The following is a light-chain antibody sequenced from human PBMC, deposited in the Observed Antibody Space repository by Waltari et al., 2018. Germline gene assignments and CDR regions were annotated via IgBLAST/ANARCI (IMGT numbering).Light chain of an antibody. CDR2: TNY. Sequence: QPVLTQPPSVSGAPGQSVTISCTGTRSNIGAGYDVHWYRQLPGTAPKLLIYTNYTRPSGFPDRVSGSKSDTSAYLVIAGLQAEDEADYYCQSFDSSLSDVFGTGTKVTVL. V-gene: IGLV1-40*01. CDR1: RSNIGAGYD. CDR3: QSFDSSLSDV. J-gene: IGLJ1*01.